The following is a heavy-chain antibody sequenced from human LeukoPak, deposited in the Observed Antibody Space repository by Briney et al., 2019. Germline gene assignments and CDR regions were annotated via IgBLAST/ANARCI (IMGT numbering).Heavy chain of an antibody. J-gene: IGHJ3*02. Sequence: ASVKVSCKASGGTFSNYAISWVRQAPGQGLEWMGWISAYNGNTSYAQKLQGRVTMTTDTSTSTAYMELRSLRSDDTAVYYCARVSAITMVRGVTGFDIWGQGTMVTVSS. CDR2: ISAYNGNT. CDR3: ARVSAITMVRGVTGFDI. D-gene: IGHD3-10*01. CDR1: GGTFSNYA. V-gene: IGHV1-18*01.